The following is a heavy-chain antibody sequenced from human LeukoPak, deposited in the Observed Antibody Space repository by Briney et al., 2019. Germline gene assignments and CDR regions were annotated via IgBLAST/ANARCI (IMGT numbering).Heavy chain of an antibody. CDR1: GGSIGNDGYY. D-gene: IGHD3-10*01. J-gene: IGHJ4*02. Sequence: SETLSLTCTVSGGSIGNDGYYWNWLRQHPGRGLEWIAFIYYSGAASYNPSLKGRVTTSVDTSTNQFSLKLTSVTAADTAVYFCARGRYYGFSGDSWGQGTLVTVSS. CDR3: ARGRYYGFSGDS. CDR2: IYYSGAA. V-gene: IGHV4-31*03.